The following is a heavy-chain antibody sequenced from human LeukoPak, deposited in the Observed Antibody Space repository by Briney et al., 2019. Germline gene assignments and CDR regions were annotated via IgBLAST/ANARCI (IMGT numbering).Heavy chain of an antibody. D-gene: IGHD2-2*01. J-gene: IGHJ4*02. CDR2: ISSSSSYI. CDR1: GFTFSSYS. CDR3: ARAVVVPAAIHPDY. V-gene: IGHV3-21*01. Sequence: PGGSLRLSCAASGFTFSSYSMNWVRQAPGKGLEWVSSISSSSSYIYYADSVKGRFTISRDNAKNSLYLQMNSLRAEDTAVYYCARAVVVPAAIHPDYWGQGTLVTVSS.